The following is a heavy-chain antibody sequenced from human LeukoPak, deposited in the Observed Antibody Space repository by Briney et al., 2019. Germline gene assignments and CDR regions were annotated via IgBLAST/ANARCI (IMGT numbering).Heavy chain of an antibody. J-gene: IGHJ4*02. CDR2: IYYSGST. CDR1: GGSNSSGDYY. V-gene: IGHV4-30-4*01. CDR3: ARGVDSSGYYLFDY. D-gene: IGHD3-22*01. Sequence: PSETLSLTCTVSGGSNSSGDYYWSWIRQPPGKGLEWIGYIYYSGSTYYNPSLKSRVTISVDTSKNQFSLKLSSVTAADTAVYYCARGVDSSGYYLFDYWGQGTLVTVSS.